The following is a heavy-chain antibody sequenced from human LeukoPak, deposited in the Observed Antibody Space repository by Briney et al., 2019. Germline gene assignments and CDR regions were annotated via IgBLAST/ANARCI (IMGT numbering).Heavy chain of an antibody. J-gene: IGHJ6*02. CDR3: VRYRSAGYYCGMDV. V-gene: IGHV5-51*01. CDR2: IYPGDSDT. CDR1: GFSFTNYW. D-gene: IGHD1-14*01. Sequence: GESLKISCKGFGFSFTNYWIGWVRQMPGKGLEWMGIIYPGDSDTRYSPSFQGQVTISADKSISTAYLQWSSLEASDTAIYYCVRYRSAGYYCGMDVWGQGTTVTVSS.